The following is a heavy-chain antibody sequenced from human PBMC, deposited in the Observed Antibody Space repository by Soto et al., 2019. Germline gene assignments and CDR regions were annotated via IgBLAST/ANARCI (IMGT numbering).Heavy chain of an antibody. V-gene: IGHV4-59*11. D-gene: IGHD6-19*01. CDR3: ARVGSSGWSPDY. J-gene: IGHJ4*02. CDR1: GGSISGHY. CDR2: IFYSGSTTY. Sequence: PSETVSLTCTVSGGSISGHYWIWIRQPPGEGMEWIGYIFYSGSTTYNNNPSLKSRVSISVDTSKNQFYLRLSSVTAADTAVYYCARVGSSGWSPDYRGQGTLVTVSS.